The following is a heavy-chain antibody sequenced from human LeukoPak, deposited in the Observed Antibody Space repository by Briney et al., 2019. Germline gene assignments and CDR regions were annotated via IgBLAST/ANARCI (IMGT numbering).Heavy chain of an antibody. V-gene: IGHV3-30-3*01. J-gene: IGHJ4*02. CDR3: AKEGGYYYDTHYFDY. CDR1: GFTFSSYA. D-gene: IGHD3-22*01. Sequence: PGRSLRLSCAASGFTFSSYAMHWVRQAPGKGLEWVAVISYDGSNNYYADSVKGRFTISRDNSKNTLYLQMNSLRAEDTAVYYCAKEGGYYYDTHYFDYWGQGTLVTVSS. CDR2: ISYDGSNN.